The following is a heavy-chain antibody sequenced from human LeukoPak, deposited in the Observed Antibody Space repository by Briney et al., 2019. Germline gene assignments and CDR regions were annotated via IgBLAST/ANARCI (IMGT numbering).Heavy chain of an antibody. CDR3: ARGRSITLLRGVAMSDGFDI. J-gene: IGHJ3*02. D-gene: IGHD3-10*01. CDR1: GFTFTSYG. Sequence: GGSLRLSCTASGFTFTSYGMKWVRQAPGKGLEWVSFIDTSGSYIYYGDSLKGRVTISRDNAKNSLYLQMNGLRAEDTAVCYCARGRSITLLRGVAMSDGFDIWGQGAMVTVSS. V-gene: IGHV3-21*01. CDR2: IDTSGSYI.